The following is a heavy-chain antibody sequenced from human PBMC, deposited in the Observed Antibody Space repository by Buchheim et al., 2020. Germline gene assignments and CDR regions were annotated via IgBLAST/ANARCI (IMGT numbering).Heavy chain of an antibody. CDR3: AKGPRLIQYNWFDP. D-gene: IGHD2-21*01. CDR2: ISGGGGST. J-gene: IGHJ5*02. Sequence: EVQLVESGGGLVQPGGSLRLSCVASGFTFSSYAMSWVRQAPGKGLEWVSVISGGGGSTSYADSVRGRFTFSRANSKHTRYLQMNSLRADDTAVYYCAKGPRLIQYNWFDPWGQGTL. V-gene: IGHV3-23*04. CDR1: GFTFSSYA.